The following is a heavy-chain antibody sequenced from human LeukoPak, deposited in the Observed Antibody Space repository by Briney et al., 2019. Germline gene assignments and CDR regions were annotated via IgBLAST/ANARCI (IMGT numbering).Heavy chain of an antibody. D-gene: IGHD4-17*01. CDR1: GFTFSTYD. Sequence: GGSLRLSCAASGFTFSTYDMHWVRQAPGEGLEWVSYFGNSGTIYYADSVKGRFTISRDNAKNSLYLQMNNLRVEDTAVYYCAGYGDYPYWGRGTLVSVSS. J-gene: IGHJ4*02. CDR2: FGNSGTI. CDR3: AGYGDYPY. V-gene: IGHV3-48*01.